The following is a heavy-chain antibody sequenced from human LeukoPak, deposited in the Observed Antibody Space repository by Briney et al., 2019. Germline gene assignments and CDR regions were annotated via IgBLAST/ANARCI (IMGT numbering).Heavy chain of an antibody. CDR3: AKDLGARKAVAGWGP. J-gene: IGHJ5*02. V-gene: IGHV3-23*01. Sequence: GGSLRLSCAASGFTLSSYAMSWVRQAPGKGLEWVSAISGSGGSTYYADSVKGRFTISRDNSRNTLYLQMNSLRAEDTAVYYCAKDLGARKAVAGWGPRGQGTLVTVSS. D-gene: IGHD6-19*01. CDR2: ISGSGGST. CDR1: GFTLSSYA.